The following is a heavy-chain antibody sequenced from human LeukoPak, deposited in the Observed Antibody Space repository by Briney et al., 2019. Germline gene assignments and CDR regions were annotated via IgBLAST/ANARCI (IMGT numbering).Heavy chain of an antibody. Sequence: GGSLRLSCAASGFTFSSYGMHWVRQAPGKGLEWVAVISYDGSNKYYADSVKGRFTIPRDNSKNTLYLQMNSLRAEDTAVYYCAKPLYQYYYYYYGMDVWGQGTTVTVSS. V-gene: IGHV3-30*18. J-gene: IGHJ6*02. CDR1: GFTFSSYG. D-gene: IGHD2-2*01. CDR3: AKPLYQYYYYYYGMDV. CDR2: ISYDGSNK.